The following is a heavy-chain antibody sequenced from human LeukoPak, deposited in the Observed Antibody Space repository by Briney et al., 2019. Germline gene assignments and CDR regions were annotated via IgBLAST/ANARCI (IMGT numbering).Heavy chain of an antibody. J-gene: IGHJ4*02. Sequence: ASVKVSCKASGYTFTSYGISWVRQAPGQGLEWMGWISAYNGNTNYAQKLQGRVTMTTDTSTSTAYMELRSLRSDDTAVYYCARRHGRCSDGSCYYPDYWGQGTLVTVSS. CDR1: GYTFTSYG. V-gene: IGHV1-18*01. D-gene: IGHD2-15*01. CDR3: ARRHGRCSDGSCYYPDY. CDR2: ISAYNGNT.